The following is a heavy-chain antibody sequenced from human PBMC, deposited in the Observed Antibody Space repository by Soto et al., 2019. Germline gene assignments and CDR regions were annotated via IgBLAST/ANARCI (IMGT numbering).Heavy chain of an antibody. V-gene: IGHV1-2*04. CDR1: GYTFTGYY. D-gene: IGHD2-2*02. CDR3: ARDRRYCSSTSCYRRSGWFDP. Sequence: GASVKVSCKASGYTFTGYYMHWVRQAPGQGLEWMGWINPNSGGTNYAQKFQGWVTMTRDTSISTAYMELSRLRPDDTAVYYCARDRRYCSSTSCYRRSGWFDPWGQGTLVTVSS. J-gene: IGHJ5*02. CDR2: INPNSGGT.